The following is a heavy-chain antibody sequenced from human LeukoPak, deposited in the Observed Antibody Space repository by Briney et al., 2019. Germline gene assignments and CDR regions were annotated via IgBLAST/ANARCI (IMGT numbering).Heavy chain of an antibody. CDR3: ARDHHRRLYDSQARDTFDI. D-gene: IGHD3-22*01. V-gene: IGHV3-48*01. CDR1: GFTFSSHG. Sequence: PGGSLRLSCAASGFTFSSHGMNWVRQAPGKGLEWVSYISSSSSTMYYADSVKGRFSISRDNAKKSLYLQMNSLRAEDTAVYYCARDHHRRLYDSQARDTFDIWGQGTMVTVSS. J-gene: IGHJ3*02. CDR2: ISSSSSTM.